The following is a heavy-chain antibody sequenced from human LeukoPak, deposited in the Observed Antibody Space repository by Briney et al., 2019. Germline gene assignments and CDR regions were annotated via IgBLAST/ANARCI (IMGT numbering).Heavy chain of an antibody. J-gene: IGHJ5*02. CDR3: ARDQAYCSGGSCYLVWFDP. CDR1: GYSISSGYY. V-gene: IGHV4-38-2*02. Sequence: SETLSLTCTVSGYSISSGYYWGWIRQPPGKGLEWIGSIYHSGSTYYNPSLKSRVTISVDTSKNQFSLKLSSVTAADTAVCYCARDQAYCSGGSCYLVWFDPWGQGTLVTVSS. CDR2: IYHSGST. D-gene: IGHD2-15*01.